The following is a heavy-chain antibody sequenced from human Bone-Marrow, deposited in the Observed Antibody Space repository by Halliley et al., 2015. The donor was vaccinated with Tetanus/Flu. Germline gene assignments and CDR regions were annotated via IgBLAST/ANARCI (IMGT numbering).Heavy chain of an antibody. V-gene: IGHV4-59*01. Sequence: WIGHIHYRGDSPYNPSLKRRVPISTDTSRNQFSLQLTSVTAADTAVYFCARFRRDYGAQSRFDAWGQGTLVTFSS. CDR2: IHYRGDS. D-gene: IGHD4-17*01. J-gene: IGHJ5*02. CDR3: ARFRRDYGAQSRFDA.